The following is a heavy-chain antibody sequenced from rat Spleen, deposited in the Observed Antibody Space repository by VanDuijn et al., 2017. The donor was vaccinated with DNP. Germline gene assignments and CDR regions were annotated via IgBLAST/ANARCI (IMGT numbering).Heavy chain of an antibody. Sequence: EVQLQESGPGLVKPSQSLSLTCSVTGYSITSSYRWNWIRKFPGNKLEWMGYINSAGSTNYNPSLKSRISITRDTSKHQCFLQVNSVTTEDTATYYCARSITIAAISYAMDAWGQGTSVTVSS. V-gene: IGHV3-3*01. CDR1: GYSITSSYR. D-gene: IGHD1-2*01. J-gene: IGHJ4*01. CDR2: INSAGST. CDR3: ARSITIAAISYAMDA.